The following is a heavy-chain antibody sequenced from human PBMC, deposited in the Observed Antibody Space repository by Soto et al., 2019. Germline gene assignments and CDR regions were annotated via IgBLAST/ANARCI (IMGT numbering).Heavy chain of an antibody. D-gene: IGHD3-10*01. CDR1: GFIVSSNY. V-gene: IGHV3-66*01. CDR2: IYTSGNT. Sequence: EVQLVESGGGLVQPGGSLRLSCAASGFIVSSNYMSWVRQAPGKGLEWVSVIYTSGNTYYADSVKGRFTISRDNSKNIVYLQMNSLRAEDTAVYYCARGDGALDVWGQGTLVTVS. CDR3: ARGDGALDV. J-gene: IGHJ3*01.